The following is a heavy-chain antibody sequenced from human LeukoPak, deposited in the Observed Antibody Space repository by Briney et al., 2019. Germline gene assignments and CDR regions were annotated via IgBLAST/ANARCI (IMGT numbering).Heavy chain of an antibody. D-gene: IGHD3-22*01. CDR1: GFTFSSYW. J-gene: IGHJ4*02. CDR3: AGITGYDSSGFPVDFDY. Sequence: PGGSLRLSCAASGFTFSSYWMHWVRQAPGEGLVWVSRINSDGSSTSYADSVKGRFTISRDNAKNTLYLQMNSLRAEDTAVYYCAGITGYDSSGFPVDFDYWGQGTLVTVSS. CDR2: INSDGSST. V-gene: IGHV3-74*01.